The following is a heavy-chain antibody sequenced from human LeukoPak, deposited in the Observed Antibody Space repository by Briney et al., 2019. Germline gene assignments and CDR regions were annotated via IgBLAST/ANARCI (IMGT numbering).Heavy chain of an antibody. D-gene: IGHD5-12*01. J-gene: IGHJ4*02. V-gene: IGHV3-23*01. CDR3: AKGRVVDIVATIFDY. CDR1: GFTFSSYA. CDR2: ISGSGGST. Sequence: GGSLRLSCAASGFTFSSYAMSWVRQAPGKGLEWVSAISGSGGSTYYADSVKGRFTISRDNSKNTLYLQTNSLRAEDTAVYYCAKGRVVDIVATIFDYWGQGTLVTVSS.